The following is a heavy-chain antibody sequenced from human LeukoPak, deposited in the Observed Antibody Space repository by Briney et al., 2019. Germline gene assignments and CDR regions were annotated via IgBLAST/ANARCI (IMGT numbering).Heavy chain of an antibody. CDR1: GYTFTGYY. V-gene: IGHV1-2*02. CDR3: ARGRGYSYGEDLDY. J-gene: IGHJ4*02. Sequence: VASVKVSCKASGYTFTGYYMHWVRQAPGQGLEWMGWINPNSGCTNYAQKFQGRVTMTRDTSISTAYMELSRRESDEPAGYYCARGRGYSYGEDLDYWGQGTLVTVSS. D-gene: IGHD5-18*01. CDR2: INPNSGCT.